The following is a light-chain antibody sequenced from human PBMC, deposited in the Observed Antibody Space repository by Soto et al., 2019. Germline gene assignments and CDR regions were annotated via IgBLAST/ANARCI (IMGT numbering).Light chain of an antibody. CDR1: NLGSKS. CDR3: QVWDDDSDHHV. V-gene: IGLV3-21*02. J-gene: IGLJ1*01. Sequence: SYYLTQPPSVSVAPGQTARITCGGDNLGSKSVHWYQQKPGQAPVLVVYDDSDRPSGIPERFSGSNSGNTATLTISRVGAGDEADYYCQVWDDDSDHHVFGTGTKVTVL. CDR2: DDS.